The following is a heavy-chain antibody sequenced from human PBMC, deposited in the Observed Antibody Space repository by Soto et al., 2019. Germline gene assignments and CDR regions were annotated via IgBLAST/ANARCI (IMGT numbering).Heavy chain of an antibody. CDR1: GFSFNTYW. V-gene: IGHV3-74*01. CDR3: ARGSSGRLED. CDR2: ISGDGSGL. J-gene: IGHJ4*02. D-gene: IGHD6-19*01. Sequence: GGSLRLSCAASGFSFNTYWMHWVRQDLGKGLVWVSRISGDGSGLGYADSVKGRFAVSRDNAKNTLYLQMSSLRGEDTGLYYCARGSSGRLEDWGQGTLVTVSS.